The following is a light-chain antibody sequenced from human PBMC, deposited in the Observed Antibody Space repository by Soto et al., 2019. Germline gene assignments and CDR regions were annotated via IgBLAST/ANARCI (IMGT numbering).Light chain of an antibody. CDR2: RDN. CDR1: SSDIGSNP. CDR3: SAWDDNIHGPV. Sequence: QSVLTQPPSASGTPGQRVAISCSGGSSDIGSNPVNWYLHLPGAAPKLLIYRDNQRPSGVPDRFSGSKSGTSASLTISGPQSEDEADYFCSAWDDNIHGPVFGGGTKLTVL. J-gene: IGLJ2*01. V-gene: IGLV1-44*01.